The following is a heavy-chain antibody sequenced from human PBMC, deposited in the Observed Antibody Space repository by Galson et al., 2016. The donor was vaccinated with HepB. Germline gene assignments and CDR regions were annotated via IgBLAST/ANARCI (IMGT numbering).Heavy chain of an antibody. J-gene: IGHJ4*02. V-gene: IGHV3-30*04. CDR3: ARDRGVGSGSSSLGY. CDR1: GFTFSYFA. CDR2: ISFDGNNK. D-gene: IGHD3-10*01. Sequence: SLRLSCAASGFTFSYFAMHWVCQAPGKGLEWVAVISFDGNNKYYADSVKGRFPISRDNSKNLLYLQMNSLRPEDTALYDCARDRGVGSGSSSLGYWGPGTLVTVSS.